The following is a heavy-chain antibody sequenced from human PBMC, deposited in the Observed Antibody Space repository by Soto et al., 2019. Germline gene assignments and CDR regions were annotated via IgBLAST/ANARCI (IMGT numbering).Heavy chain of an antibody. CDR3: ATDGSGSGESYYYGMDV. CDR2: FDPEDGET. CDR1: GYTLTELS. V-gene: IGHV1-24*01. D-gene: IGHD2-15*01. Sequence: ASVQVSCKVSGYTLTELSMHWVRQAPGKGLEWMGGFDPEDGETIYAQKFQGRVTMTEDTSTDTAYMELSSLRSEDTAVYYCATDGSGSGESYYYGMDVWGQGTTVTV. J-gene: IGHJ6*02.